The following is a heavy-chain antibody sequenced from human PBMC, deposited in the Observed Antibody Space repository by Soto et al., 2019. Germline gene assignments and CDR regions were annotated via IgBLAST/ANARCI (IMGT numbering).Heavy chain of an antibody. V-gene: IGHV1-2*04. CDR1: GYTFTDYY. CDR3: ARSELAVSYTGFDV. D-gene: IGHD3-16*01. J-gene: IGHJ6*02. CDR2: INPNSGAS. Sequence: ASVKVSCKTSGYTFTDYYIHWVRQAPGQGLEWMAWINPNSGASNSAQKFQGWVTVTRDTSINTAYMALTSLKSDDTAVYYCARSELAVSYTGFDVWGQGTTVTVS.